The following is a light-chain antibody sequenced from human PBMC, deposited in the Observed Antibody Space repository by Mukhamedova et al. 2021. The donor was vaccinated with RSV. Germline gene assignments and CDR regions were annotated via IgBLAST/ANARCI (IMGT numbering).Light chain of an antibody. V-gene: IGKV1-39*01. J-gene: IGKJ1*01. Sequence: WYQRRVHGKAPRLLIYATSSLQSGVPSRFSGSGSGTDFTLTISSLQSEDFATYYCQQSHGTPPWTFGQGTKVEIK. CDR2: ATS. CDR3: QQSHGTPPWT.